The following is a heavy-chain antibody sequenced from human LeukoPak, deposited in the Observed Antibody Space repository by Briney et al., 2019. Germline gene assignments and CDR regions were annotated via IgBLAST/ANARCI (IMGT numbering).Heavy chain of an antibody. CDR3: AKDFSNWHRD. Sequence: GGSLRLSCAASGFTFSSYGMHWVRQAPGKGLEWVAFIQYDGNNKFYEDSVKGRFTISRDNSKNTLYLQINSLRAEDTGVYYCAKDFSNWHRDWGKGVLVTVSS. CDR1: GFTFSSYG. J-gene: IGHJ4*02. D-gene: IGHD1-1*01. CDR2: IQYDGNNK. V-gene: IGHV3-30*02.